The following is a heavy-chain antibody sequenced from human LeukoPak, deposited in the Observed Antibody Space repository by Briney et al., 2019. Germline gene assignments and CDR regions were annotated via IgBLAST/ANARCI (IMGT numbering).Heavy chain of an antibody. V-gene: IGHV3-21*01. CDR2: ISSSSSYI. J-gene: IGHJ4*02. D-gene: IGHD3-10*01. CDR1: GFTFSSYA. CDR3: ARVSYYGSGSSPFGY. Sequence: GGSLRLSCAASGFTFSSYAMSWVRQAPGKGLEWVSSISSSSSYIHYADSVKGRFTISRDKAKNSLYLQMNSLRAEDTAVYYCARVSYYGSGSSPFGYWGQGTLVTVSS.